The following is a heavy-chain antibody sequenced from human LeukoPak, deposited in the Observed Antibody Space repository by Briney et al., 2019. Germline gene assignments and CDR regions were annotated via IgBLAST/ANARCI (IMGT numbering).Heavy chain of an antibody. CDR3: ARVNYGSGSYYTRRYYYMDV. J-gene: IGHJ6*03. V-gene: IGHV4-4*07. D-gene: IGHD3-10*01. CDR1: GGSISSYY. CDR2: IYTSGST. Sequence: PSETLSLTCTVSGGSISSYYWSWIRQPAGKGLEWIGRIYTSGSTNYNPSLKSRVTISVDKSKNQFSLKLSSVTAADTAVYYCARVNYGSGSYYTRRYYYMDVWGKGTTVTVPS.